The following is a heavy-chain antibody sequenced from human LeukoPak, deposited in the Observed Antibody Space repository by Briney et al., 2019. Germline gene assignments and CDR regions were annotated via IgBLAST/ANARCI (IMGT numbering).Heavy chain of an antibody. CDR1: GYSFTSYW. CDR3: ARPAMVRGVIDAFDI. D-gene: IGHD3-10*01. CDR2: IYLGDSDT. J-gene: IGHJ3*02. V-gene: IGHV5-51*01. Sequence: GESLKISCQGSGYSFTSYWIGWVRQMPGKGLEWMGIIYLGDSDTRYSPSFQGQVTISADKSISTAYQQWSSLKASDTAMYYCARPAMVRGVIDAFDIWGQGTMVTVSS.